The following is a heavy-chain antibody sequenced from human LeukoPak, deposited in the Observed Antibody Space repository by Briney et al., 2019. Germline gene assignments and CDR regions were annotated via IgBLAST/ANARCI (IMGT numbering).Heavy chain of an antibody. CDR2: IYSGGST. Sequence: GGSLRLSCAASGFTVSSNYMSWVRQAPGKGLEWVSVIYSGGSTYYADSVKGRFTISRDNSKNTLYLQMNSLRAEDTAVYYCARGSYYYGSGRDFDYWGQGTLVTVSS. V-gene: IGHV3-66*01. D-gene: IGHD3-10*01. J-gene: IGHJ4*02. CDR3: ARGSYYYGSGRDFDY. CDR1: GFTVSSNY.